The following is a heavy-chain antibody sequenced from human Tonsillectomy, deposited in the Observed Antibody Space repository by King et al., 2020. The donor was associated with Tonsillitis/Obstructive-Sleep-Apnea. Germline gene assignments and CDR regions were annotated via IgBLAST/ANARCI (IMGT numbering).Heavy chain of an antibody. J-gene: IGHJ4*02. CDR1: GGTGRGDG. CDR2: ISSSSRYI. CDR3: ARDRGVHCSGGSCYSDYFDY. Sequence: GGGGGGRGGGGGLSWAASGGTGRGDGMNWGRQAPGKGLEWGSSISSSSRYIYYADSVKGRFTLSRDNAKNSLDLQMNSLSAEDTAVYYCARDRGVHCSGGSCYSDYFDYWGQGTLVTVSS. D-gene: IGHD2-15*01. V-gene: IGHV3-21*01.